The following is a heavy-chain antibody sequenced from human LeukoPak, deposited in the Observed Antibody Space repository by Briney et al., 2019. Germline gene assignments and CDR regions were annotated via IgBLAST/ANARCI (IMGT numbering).Heavy chain of an antibody. CDR1: GYIFTNYW. Sequence: GESLKISCQASGYIFTNYWIGWVRQMPGKGLESMGIIYPADSDTTYSPSFQGQVTISADKSINTVYLQWSSLKASDTAMYYCARQSRDGSKTRGYYFDYWGQGTRVTVSS. J-gene: IGHJ4*02. CDR3: ARQSRDGSKTRGYYFDY. CDR2: IYPADSDT. D-gene: IGHD3-10*01. V-gene: IGHV5-51*01.